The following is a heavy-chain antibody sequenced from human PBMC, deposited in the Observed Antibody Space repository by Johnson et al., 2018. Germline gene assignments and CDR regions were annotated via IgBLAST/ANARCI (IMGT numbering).Heavy chain of an antibody. J-gene: IGHJ4*02. Sequence: VQLQESGGGLVKPGGSLRLSCVASGFTFSSYSMTWVRQAPGKGLEWVSSLSRSNSYGYYADPVKGRFTISRDNAKNTLYMQMNSLRTEDTAVYFCAKAAVGYSSGWHAFDFWGQGNLVTVSS. CDR1: GFTFSSYS. D-gene: IGHD6-19*01. CDR3: AKAAVGYSSGWHAFDF. CDR2: LSRSNSYG. V-gene: IGHV3-21*01.